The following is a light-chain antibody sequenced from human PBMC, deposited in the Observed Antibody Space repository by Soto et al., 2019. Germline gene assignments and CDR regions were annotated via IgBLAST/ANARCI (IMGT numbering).Light chain of an antibody. Sequence: QSVLTQPPSVSAAPGQKVTISCSGTSSNIGRNYVAWYQQLPGTAPKLLIYDNDKRPSGIPDRFSGSKSGTSATLGITGLQTGDEADYYCRTWDSSLSDAEVFGEGTKLTVL. J-gene: IGLJ2*01. CDR2: DND. CDR1: SSNIGRNY. V-gene: IGLV1-51*01. CDR3: RTWDSSLSDAEV.